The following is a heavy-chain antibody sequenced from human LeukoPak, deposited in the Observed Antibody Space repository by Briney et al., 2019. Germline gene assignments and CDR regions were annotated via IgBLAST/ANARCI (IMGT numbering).Heavy chain of an antibody. D-gene: IGHD6-13*01. V-gene: IGHV3-53*01. CDR3: ARGGARQQLVENYFDY. CDR2: IYRGGST. CDR1: GFSLGDYV. Sequence: GGSLRLSCTASGFSLGDYVLNWVRQAPGKGLEWVSVIYRGGSTDYADSVKGRFTVSRDNSKNTLYLQMNSLRAEDTAVYYCARGGARQQLVENYFDYWGQGTLVTVSS. J-gene: IGHJ4*02.